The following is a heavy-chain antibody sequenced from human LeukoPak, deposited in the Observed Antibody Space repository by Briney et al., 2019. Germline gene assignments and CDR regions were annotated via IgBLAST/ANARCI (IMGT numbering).Heavy chain of an antibody. J-gene: IGHJ4*02. D-gene: IGHD5-18*01. Sequence: GGSVKVSCKASGYTLPTYAMKWGRQAPGQGLEWMGWINTNTGNPAYAQGFTGRFVFSLDTSVSTAYLQISSLKADDTAVYYCAREVAIGRAAMEGLLHWGQGTLVTVSS. CDR2: INTNTGNP. V-gene: IGHV7-4-1*02. CDR3: AREVAIGRAAMEGLLH. CDR1: GYTLPTYA.